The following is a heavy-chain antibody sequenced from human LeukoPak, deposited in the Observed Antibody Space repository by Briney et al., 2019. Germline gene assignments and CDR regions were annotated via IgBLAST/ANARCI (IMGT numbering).Heavy chain of an antibody. Sequence: GGSLRLSCAASGFTFDDYGMSWVRQAPGKGLEWVSGINWNGGSTGYADSVKGRFTISRDNSRNSVFLQMNSLRPEDTALYHCAKEVDCPSDCLFFHSWGQGTLVTVSS. D-gene: IGHD2-21*02. CDR3: AKEVDCPSDCLFFHS. CDR2: INWNGGST. V-gene: IGHV3-20*01. CDR1: GFTFDDYG. J-gene: IGHJ4*02.